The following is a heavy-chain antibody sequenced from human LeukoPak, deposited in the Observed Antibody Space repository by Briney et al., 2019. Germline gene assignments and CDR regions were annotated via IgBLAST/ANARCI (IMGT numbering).Heavy chain of an antibody. J-gene: IGHJ4*02. CDR1: GGSISSSSYY. D-gene: IGHD5-18*01. CDR2: IYYSGST. Sequence: SETLSLTCTVSGGSISSSSYYWGWIRQPPGKGLEWIGSIYYSGSTYYNPSLKSRVTISVNTSKNQFSLKLSSVTAADTAVYYCARSTDDGYSYGHDYWGQGTLVTVSS. CDR3: ARSTDDGYSYGHDY. V-gene: IGHV4-39*01.